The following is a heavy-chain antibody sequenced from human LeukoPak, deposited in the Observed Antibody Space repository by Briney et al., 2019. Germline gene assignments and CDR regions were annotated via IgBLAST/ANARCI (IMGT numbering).Heavy chain of an antibody. Sequence: GGSLRLSCAAPGFTFSNYWLSWVRQVPGKGPEWVANIRQDAKEIYYVDSVKGRFTISRDNAKNSLYLQMDSLRVDDTAVYYCARDKVSGPTLLEYWGQGTLVTVSS. CDR1: GFTFSNYW. CDR3: ARDKVSGPTLLEY. D-gene: IGHD5/OR15-5a*01. J-gene: IGHJ4*02. CDR2: IRQDAKEI. V-gene: IGHV3-7*01.